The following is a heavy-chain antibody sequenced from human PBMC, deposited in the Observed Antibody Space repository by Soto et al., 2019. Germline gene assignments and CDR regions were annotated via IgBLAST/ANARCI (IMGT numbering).Heavy chain of an antibody. J-gene: IGHJ4*02. Sequence: PGGSLRLSCAASGFTFSSYSMNWVRQAPGKGLEWVSSISSSSSYIYYADSVKGRFTISRDNAKNSLYLQMSSLRAEDTAVYYCARDAHYYDSSGYYYWGQGTLVTVSS. D-gene: IGHD3-22*01. CDR3: ARDAHYYDSSGYYY. V-gene: IGHV3-21*01. CDR2: ISSSSSYI. CDR1: GFTFSSYS.